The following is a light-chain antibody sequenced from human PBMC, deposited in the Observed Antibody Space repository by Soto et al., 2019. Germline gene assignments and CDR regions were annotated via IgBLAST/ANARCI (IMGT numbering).Light chain of an antibody. CDR3: QQYYSYPRT. J-gene: IGKJ1*01. V-gene: IGKV1-5*03. Sequence: DIQMTQSPSTLSASVEDRVPITCRASQSISSWLAWYQQKPGKAPKLLIYKASSLESGVPSRFSGSGSGTDFTLTISCLQSEDFATYYCQQYYSYPRTFGQGTKVDIK. CDR1: QSISSW. CDR2: KAS.